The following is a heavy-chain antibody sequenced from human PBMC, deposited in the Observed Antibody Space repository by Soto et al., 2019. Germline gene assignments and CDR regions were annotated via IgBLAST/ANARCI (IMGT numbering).Heavy chain of an antibody. CDR2: IRSKAYGETT. CDR3: NKYTYTSRYSYCGMDG. Sequence: PGGSLRLSCSASVFTFSNAWMSWVRQAPGKGLEWVGVIRSKAYGETTDYAASVKGRFTIFRDDSKSIAYLQMSSLQTEDTGVYYCNKYTYTSRYSYCGMDGWGQGTTGTVSS. D-gene: IGHD2-15*01. J-gene: IGHJ6*02. CDR1: VFTFSNAW. V-gene: IGHV3-49*04.